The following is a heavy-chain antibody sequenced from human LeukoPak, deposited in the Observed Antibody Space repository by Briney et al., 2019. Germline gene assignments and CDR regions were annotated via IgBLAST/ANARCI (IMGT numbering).Heavy chain of an antibody. CDR2: IYTSGST. Sequence: SETLSLTCAVSGGSISSGGYSWSWIRQPPGKGLEWIGRIYTSGSTNYNPSLKSRVTMSVDTSKNQFSLKLSSVTAADTAVYYCARGRLDGYYQYYFDYWGQGTLVTVSS. V-gene: IGHV4-61*02. J-gene: IGHJ4*02. CDR1: GGSISSGGYS. CDR3: ARGRLDGYYQYYFDY. D-gene: IGHD3-22*01.